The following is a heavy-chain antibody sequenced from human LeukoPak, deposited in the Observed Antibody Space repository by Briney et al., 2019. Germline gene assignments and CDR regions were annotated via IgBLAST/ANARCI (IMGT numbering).Heavy chain of an antibody. CDR2: ISYDGSNK. Sequence: GRSLRLSCAAFGFTFSSYAMHWVRQAPGKGLEWVAVISYDGSNKRYAEAVKGRFTISRDNSKNTLYLQMNSLRGEDTAVYYCARDHRFLESLILRPPVFDYWGQGTLVTVSS. CDR1: GFTFSSYA. D-gene: IGHD3-3*01. CDR3: ARDHRFLESLILRPPVFDY. J-gene: IGHJ4*02. V-gene: IGHV3-30-3*01.